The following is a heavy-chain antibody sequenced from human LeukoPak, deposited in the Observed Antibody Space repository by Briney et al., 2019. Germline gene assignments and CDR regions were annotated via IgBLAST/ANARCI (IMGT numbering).Heavy chain of an antibody. Sequence: SETLSLTCTVSGGSISSYYWSWIRQPPGKGLEWIGYIYYSGSTNYNPSLKSRVTISVDTSKNQFSLKLSSVTAADTAVYYCARSPWGGSYDILTGYPWAFDIWGQGAMVTVSS. D-gene: IGHD3-9*01. CDR3: ARSPWGGSYDILTGYPWAFDI. CDR1: GGSISSYY. J-gene: IGHJ3*02. V-gene: IGHV4-59*01. CDR2: IYYSGST.